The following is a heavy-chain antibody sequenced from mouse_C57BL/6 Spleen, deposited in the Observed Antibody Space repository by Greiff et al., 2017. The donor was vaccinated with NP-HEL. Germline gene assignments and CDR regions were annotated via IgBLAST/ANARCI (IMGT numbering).Heavy chain of an antibody. D-gene: IGHD3-2*02. CDR2: ISDGGSYT. J-gene: IGHJ2*01. Sequence: EVQRVESGGGLVKPGGSLKLSCAASGFTFSSYAMSWVRQTPEKRLEWVATISDGGSYTYYPDNVKGRFTISRDNAKNNLYLQMSHLKSEDTAMYYCARDQEGLDYWGQGTTLTVSS. CDR3: ARDQEGLDY. CDR1: GFTFSSYA. V-gene: IGHV5-4*01.